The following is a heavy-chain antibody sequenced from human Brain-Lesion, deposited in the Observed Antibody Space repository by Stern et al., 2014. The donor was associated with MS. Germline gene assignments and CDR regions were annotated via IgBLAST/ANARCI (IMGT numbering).Heavy chain of an antibody. J-gene: IGHJ5*02. Sequence: QVQLQESGPGLVKPSQTLSLTCNVSGGSISSGGYYWSWIRQHPGKGLEWIGYLHYSGSTYYHSALKSRVTISRDTSKNQFSLNLNSVTAADTAVYYCARVGVYVQTGWFDPWGQGALVTVSS. D-gene: IGHD2-8*01. CDR2: LHYSGST. CDR3: ARVGVYVQTGWFDP. CDR1: GGSISSGGYY. V-gene: IGHV4-31*03.